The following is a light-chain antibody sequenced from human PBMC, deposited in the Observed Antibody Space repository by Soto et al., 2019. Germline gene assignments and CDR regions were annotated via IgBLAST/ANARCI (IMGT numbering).Light chain of an antibody. V-gene: IGLV2-14*01. CDR1: SSYVGGYNY. J-gene: IGLJ1*01. CDR2: DVN. CDR3: SSYTSSITYV. Sequence: QSVLTQPASVSGSPGQSITISCTGASSYVGGYNYVSWYQQRPDEAPKLMIYDVNNRPSGVSNRFSGSKSGNTASLTISGLQAEDEADYYCSSYTSSITYVFGTGTKVTVL.